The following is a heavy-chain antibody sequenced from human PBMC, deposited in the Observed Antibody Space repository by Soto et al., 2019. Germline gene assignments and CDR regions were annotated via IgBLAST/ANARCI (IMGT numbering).Heavy chain of an antibody. CDR2: IYYSGST. J-gene: IGHJ4*02. D-gene: IGHD5-18*01. CDR1: GGSISSYY. CDR3: ARRSYGRYFDY. V-gene: IGHV4-59*01. Sequence: SETLSLTCTVSGGSISSYYWSWIRQPPGKGLEWIGYIYYSGSTNYNPSLKSRVTISVDTSKNQFSLKLSSVTAADTAVYYCARRSYGRYFDYWGQGTLVTVSS.